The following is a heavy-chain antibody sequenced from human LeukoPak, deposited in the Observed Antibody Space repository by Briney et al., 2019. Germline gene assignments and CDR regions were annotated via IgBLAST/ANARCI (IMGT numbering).Heavy chain of an antibody. Sequence: GGSQSLFCAASGFTFSSYAVSWVRQAPGKGLEWVSAISGSGGSTYYADSVKGRFTISRHNSKNTLYLQMNSLRAEDTAVYYCAKDNSPAPQWPLDPWGHGTLVKASS. J-gene: IGHJ5*02. V-gene: IGHV3-23*01. D-gene: IGHD6-19*01. CDR3: AKDNSPAPQWPLDP. CDR2: ISGSGGST. CDR1: GFTFSSYA.